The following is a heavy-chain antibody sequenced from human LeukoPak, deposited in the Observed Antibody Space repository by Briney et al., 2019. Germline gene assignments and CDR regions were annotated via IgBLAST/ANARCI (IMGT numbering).Heavy chain of an antibody. Sequence: GGSLRLSCAASGFTFSRYWIHWVRQAPGKGLMWVSRINSDGSGTSYADSVKGRFTISRDNAKNTLYLQMNSLRAEDTAVYYCARDLSATGTFDYWGQGTLVTVSS. CDR3: ARDLSATGTFDY. J-gene: IGHJ4*02. CDR2: INSDGSGT. D-gene: IGHD4-17*01. V-gene: IGHV3-74*01. CDR1: GFTFSRYW.